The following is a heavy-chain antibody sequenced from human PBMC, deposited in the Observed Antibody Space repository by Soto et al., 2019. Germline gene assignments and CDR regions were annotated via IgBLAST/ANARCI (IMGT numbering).Heavy chain of an antibody. J-gene: IGHJ6*02. Sequence: PGGSLRLSCAASGFTFSNAWMNWVRQAPGKGLEWVGRIKSKTDGGTTDYAAPVKGRFTISRDDSKNTLYLQMNSLKTEDTAVYYCTKRIAVAGTSATGGMDVWGQGTTVTVSS. V-gene: IGHV3-15*07. CDR2: IKSKTDGGTT. D-gene: IGHD6-19*01. CDR3: TKRIAVAGTSATGGMDV. CDR1: GFTFSNAW.